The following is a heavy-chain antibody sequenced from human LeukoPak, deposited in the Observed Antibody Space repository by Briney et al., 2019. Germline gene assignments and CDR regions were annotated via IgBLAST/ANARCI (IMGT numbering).Heavy chain of an antibody. CDR3: ARASYSSSWYADY. Sequence: GGSLRLSCEASGFTFSSYEMNWVRQAPGKGLEWVSYISSSGSTIYYADSVKGRFTISRDNAKNSLYLQMNSLRAEDTAVYYCARASYSSSWYADYWGQGTLVTVSS. D-gene: IGHD6-13*01. CDR2: ISSSGSTI. J-gene: IGHJ4*02. V-gene: IGHV3-48*03. CDR1: GFTFSSYE.